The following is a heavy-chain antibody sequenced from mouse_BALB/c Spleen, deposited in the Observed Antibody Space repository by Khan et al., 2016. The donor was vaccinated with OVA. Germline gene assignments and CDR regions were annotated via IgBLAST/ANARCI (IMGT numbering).Heavy chain of an antibody. J-gene: IGHJ3*01. D-gene: IGHD2-14*01. CDR1: GDSITSGY. CDR3: ARSTYRYAFAY. CDR2: ILYSGST. V-gene: IGHV3-8*02. Sequence: EVQLQESGPSLVKPSQTLSLTCSVTGDSITSGYWCWIRKFPGNKLEYMGYILYSGSTYYNPSLKSRFSLTRHTSQNQYYLQLNAVTTEDTATYYCARSTYRYAFAYWGQGTLVTVSA.